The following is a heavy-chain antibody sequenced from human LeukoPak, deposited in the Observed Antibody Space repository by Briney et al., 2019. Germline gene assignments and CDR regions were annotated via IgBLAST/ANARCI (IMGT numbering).Heavy chain of an antibody. V-gene: IGHV3-21*01. CDR3: ARDGGGYYYYMDV. CDR2: ISSSSSYI. CDR1: GFTFSSYS. D-gene: IGHD3-16*01. Sequence: GGSLRLSCAASGFTFSSYSMNWVRQAPGKGLEWVSSISSSSSYIYYADSVKGRFTISRDNAKNSLYLQMNSLRAEDTAVYYCARDGGGYYYYMDVWGKGTTVTVSS. J-gene: IGHJ6*03.